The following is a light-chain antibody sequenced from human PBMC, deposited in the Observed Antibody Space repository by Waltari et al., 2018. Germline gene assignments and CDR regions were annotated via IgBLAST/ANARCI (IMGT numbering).Light chain of an antibody. V-gene: IGLV3-19*01. CDR3: HSRDASGVAGS. CDR2: DKN. Sequence: SSELTQDPAVSVAMGQTVRITCQGDSLRSYYASWYQQRQGQAPILVIYDKNHRPSGVPDRFSGSSSHNTGSLTITGAQAEDEASYYCHSRDASGVAGSFGGGTKLTVL. J-gene: IGLJ2*01. CDR1: SLRSYY.